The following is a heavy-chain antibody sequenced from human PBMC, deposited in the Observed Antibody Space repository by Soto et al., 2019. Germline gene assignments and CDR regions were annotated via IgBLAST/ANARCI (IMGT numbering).Heavy chain of an antibody. D-gene: IGHD3-9*01. CDR2: ISSDGDLR. CDR1: GFTFNNFA. V-gene: IGHV3-23*01. J-gene: IGHJ4*02. CDR3: AKVRQRVLDTLTGATNFDS. Sequence: EVHLLGSGGDLVKQGGSLRLSCAVSGFTFNNFAMSWVRQSPGKGLEWVSTISSDGDLRHYAESVKGLFTISSDNSKISLFLQMNSLRAEDTALYFGAKVRQRVLDTLTGATNFDSGGQGTLVTVSS.